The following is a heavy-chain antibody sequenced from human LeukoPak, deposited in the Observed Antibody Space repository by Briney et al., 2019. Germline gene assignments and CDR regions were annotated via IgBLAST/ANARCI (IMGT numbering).Heavy chain of an antibody. CDR2: IYYNGSP. J-gene: IGHJ4*02. D-gene: IGHD3-22*01. CDR3: ARDSRSYERSGYYHFDY. V-gene: IGHV4-59*01. Sequence: SETLSLTCTVSGASLISYYWNWIRQPPGKGLEWIGYIYYNGSPNYNPSLKSRVTMSQDTSKNQFSLGLTSVTAADTAVYYCARDSRSYERSGYYHFDYWGQGSLVTVSS. CDR1: GASLISYY.